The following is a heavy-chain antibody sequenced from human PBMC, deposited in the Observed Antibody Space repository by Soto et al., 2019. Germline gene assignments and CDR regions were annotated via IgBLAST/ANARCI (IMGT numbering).Heavy chain of an antibody. CDR3: ARRYGTVFDY. CDR2: IYHSGST. D-gene: IGHD6-13*01. Sequence: SETLSLTCAVSGGSISSGGYSWSWIRQPPGKGLEWIGYIYHSGSTYYNPSLKSRVTISVDTSKNQFSLKLSSVTAADTAVYYCARRYGTVFDYWGQGTLVTVSS. CDR1: GGSISSGGYS. V-gene: IGHV4-30-2*02. J-gene: IGHJ4*02.